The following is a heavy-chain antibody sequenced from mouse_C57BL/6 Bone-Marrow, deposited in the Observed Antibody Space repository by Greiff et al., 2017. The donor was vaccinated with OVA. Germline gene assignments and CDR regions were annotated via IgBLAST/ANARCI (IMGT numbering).Heavy chain of an antibody. Sequence: EVKLMESGTVLARPGASVKMSCKTSGYTFTSYWMPWVKQRPGQGLEWIGAIYPGNSDTSYNQKFKGKAKLPAVTSASTAYMELSSLTNEDSAVYYATRSPDGYYADWFAYWGQGTLVTVSA. CDR3: TRSPDGYYADWFAY. D-gene: IGHD2-3*01. CDR2: IYPGNSDT. V-gene: IGHV1-5*01. CDR1: GYTFTSYW. J-gene: IGHJ3*01.